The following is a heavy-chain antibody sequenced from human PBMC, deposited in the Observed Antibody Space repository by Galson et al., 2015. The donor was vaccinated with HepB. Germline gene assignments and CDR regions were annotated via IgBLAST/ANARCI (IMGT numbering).Heavy chain of an antibody. Sequence: SVKVSCKASGGTFSSYAISWVRQAPGQGLEWMGGIIPIFGTANYAQKFQGRVTITADESTSTAYMELSSLRSEDTAVYYCARGGDIQPYGNYYYYYMDVWGKGTTVTVSS. J-gene: IGHJ6*03. CDR2: IIPIFGTA. CDR1: GGTFSSYA. CDR3: ARGGDIQPYGNYYYYYMDV. D-gene: IGHD5-12*01. V-gene: IGHV1-69*13.